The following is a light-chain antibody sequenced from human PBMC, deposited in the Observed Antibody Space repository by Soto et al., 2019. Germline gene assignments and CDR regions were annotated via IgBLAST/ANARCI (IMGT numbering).Light chain of an antibody. CDR3: AAWDDSLQVYV. V-gene: IGLV1-44*01. J-gene: IGLJ1*01. CDR1: SSNIGNRA. CDR2: TRN. Sequence: QSVLTQPPSASGTPGQSVTIPCSGSSSNIGNRAANWYQQLPGTAPKLLINTRNQRPSGVPDRFSGSKSGTSASLAISGLQSEDEAEYYCAAWDDSLQVYVFGTGTKLTVL.